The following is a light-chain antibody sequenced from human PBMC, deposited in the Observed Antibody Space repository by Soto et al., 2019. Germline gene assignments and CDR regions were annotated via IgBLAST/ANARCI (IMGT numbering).Light chain of an antibody. Sequence: VLTQSPGTLSVSPGERPTLSCRASQSVSSYLAWYQQKPGQAPRLLIYDASNRATGIPARFSGSGSGTDFTLTISSLEPEDFAVYYCQQRSNWPPTFGQGTKVDIK. CDR1: QSVSSY. CDR3: QQRSNWPPT. V-gene: IGKV3-11*01. CDR2: DAS. J-gene: IGKJ1*01.